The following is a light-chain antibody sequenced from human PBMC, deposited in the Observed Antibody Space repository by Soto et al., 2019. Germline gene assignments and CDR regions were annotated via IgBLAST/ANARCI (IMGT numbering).Light chain of an antibody. J-gene: IGKJ5*01. Sequence: DIQMTQSPSSLSASVGDRVTITCRASQSISSYLNWYQQKPGKAPKLLIYAASSSQSGVPSRFSGSGSGTDFTLTISSLQPEDFATYYCQQSYSTLAITLGQGTRLEIK. CDR3: QQSYSTLAIT. CDR1: QSISSY. V-gene: IGKV1-39*01. CDR2: AAS.